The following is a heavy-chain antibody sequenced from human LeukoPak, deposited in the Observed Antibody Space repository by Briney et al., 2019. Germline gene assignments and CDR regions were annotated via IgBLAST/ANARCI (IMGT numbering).Heavy chain of an antibody. V-gene: IGHV5-51*01. CDR3: ARRIDYGNYNNWFDP. Sequence: GESLKISCKTSGYSFTTYWIGWVRQMPGKGLEWMGIIYPGDSNTKYSPSFQGQVTISADKSINTAYLQWSSLKASDTAMYYCARRIDYGNYNNWFDPWGQGTLVTVSS. J-gene: IGHJ5*02. CDR2: IYPGDSNT. D-gene: IGHD4-11*01. CDR1: GYSFTTYW.